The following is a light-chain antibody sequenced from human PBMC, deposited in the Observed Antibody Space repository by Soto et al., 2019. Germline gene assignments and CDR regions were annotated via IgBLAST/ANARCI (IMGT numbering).Light chain of an antibody. Sequence: QSVLTQPPSVSGAPGQRVTISCTGSSSNIGAGYDVHWYQQRPGAAPKLLISANINRPSGVPDRFSGSKSGTSASLAITGLQADDEGDYYCQSYDSTLSASYVFGTGTKVTVL. CDR1: SSNIGAGYD. CDR3: QSYDSTLSASYV. V-gene: IGLV1-40*01. CDR2: ANI. J-gene: IGLJ1*01.